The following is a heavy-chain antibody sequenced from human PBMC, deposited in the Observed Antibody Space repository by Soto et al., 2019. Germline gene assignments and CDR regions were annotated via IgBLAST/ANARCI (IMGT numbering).Heavy chain of an antibody. J-gene: IGHJ6*02. Sequence: QVQLQESGPGLVRPSETLSLTCTVSGGSINVGGNYWTWIRQHPGKGPEWIGNIYHSGNTHYNPSLKSRLTISLDTSKNQFSLRLNSVTAADTAVYYCAREFGGYKNYYYYALDVWGLGTAVTVSS. CDR1: GGSINVGGNY. D-gene: IGHD2-15*01. CDR3: AREFGGYKNYYYYALDV. CDR2: IYHSGNT. V-gene: IGHV4-31*03.